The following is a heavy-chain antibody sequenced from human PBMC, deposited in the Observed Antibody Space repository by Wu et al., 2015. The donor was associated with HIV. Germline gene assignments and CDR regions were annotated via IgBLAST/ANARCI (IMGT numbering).Heavy chain of an antibody. CDR1: GGSFTNYA. V-gene: IGHV1-18*01. CDR2: ISTYNGHT. J-gene: IGHJ3*02. CDR3: ARDVGTFSTTAKYTALALGAFDI. Sequence: QVQLVQSGAEVKPPGSAVRVSCKASGGSFTNYAVNWVRQAPGQGLEWMGWISTYNGHTNYAQKVQGRVTMTTDTFTTTAYMELRSLRSDDTAIYYCARDVGTFSTTAKYTALALGAFDIWGQGTMVTVSS. D-gene: IGHD5-18*01.